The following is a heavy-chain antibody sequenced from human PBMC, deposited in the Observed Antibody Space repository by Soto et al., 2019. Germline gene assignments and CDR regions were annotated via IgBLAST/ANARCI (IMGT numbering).Heavy chain of an antibody. CDR3: ARGVYCSGGSCLFDY. Sequence: EVQLVESGGGLVKPGGSLRLSCAASGFTFSTYNMNWVRQAPGKGLEWVSSISSSSYIYYADSVKGRFTISRDNAKNSLYLQMNRLRAEDTAVYYCARGVYCSGGSCLFDYWGQGTLVTVSS. D-gene: IGHD2-15*01. CDR2: ISSSSYI. V-gene: IGHV3-21*01. CDR1: GFTFSTYN. J-gene: IGHJ4*02.